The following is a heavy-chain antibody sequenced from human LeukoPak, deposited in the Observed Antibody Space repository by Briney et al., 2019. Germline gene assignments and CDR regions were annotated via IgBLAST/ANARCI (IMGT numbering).Heavy chain of an antibody. CDR1: GFTFSSYS. V-gene: IGHV3-48*02. CDR2: ISSSSSTI. J-gene: IGHJ4*02. Sequence: GGSLRLPCAASGFTFSSYSMNWVRQAPGKGLEWVSYISSSSSTIYYADSVKGRFTISRDNAKNSLYLQMNSLRDEDTAVYYCARDHSGYSYGYGYFDYWGQGTLVTVSS. CDR3: ARDHSGYSYGYGYFDY. D-gene: IGHD5-18*01.